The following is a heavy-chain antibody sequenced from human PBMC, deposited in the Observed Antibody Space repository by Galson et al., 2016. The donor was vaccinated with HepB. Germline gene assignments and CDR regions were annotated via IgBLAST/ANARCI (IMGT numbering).Heavy chain of an antibody. CDR1: GFIFSSYA. V-gene: IGHV3-30-3*01. J-gene: IGHJ2*01. D-gene: IGHD2-8*01. CDR2: ISYDGSNK. CDR3: ARDPGDIVLMGYFDL. Sequence: SLRLSCAASGFIFSSYAMHWVRQAPGKGLEWVTVISYDGSNKYYADSVKGRFTISRDNSKNTLYLQMNSLRAEDTAVYYCARDPGDIVLMGYFDLWGRGTLVTVSS.